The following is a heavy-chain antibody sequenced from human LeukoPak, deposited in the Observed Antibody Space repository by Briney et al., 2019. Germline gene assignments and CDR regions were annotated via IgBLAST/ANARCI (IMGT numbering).Heavy chain of an antibody. CDR1: GYSISSGYY. J-gene: IGHJ5*02. V-gene: IGHV4-38-2*02. CDR2: IHYSARI. CDR3: TREVRSAWASFDP. D-gene: IGHD1-26*01. Sequence: SETLSLTCTVSGYSISSGYYWGWIRQPPGKGLEWIGSIHYSARIYYNPSLKSRLTIPPDTSKNQFSLKLTSVTAADTAVYYCTREVRSAWASFDPWGQGTLVIVSS.